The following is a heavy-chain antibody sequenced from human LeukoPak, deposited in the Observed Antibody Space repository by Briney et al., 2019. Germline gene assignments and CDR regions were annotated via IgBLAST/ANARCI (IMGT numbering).Heavy chain of an antibody. D-gene: IGHD3-10*01. V-gene: IGHV4-59*08. J-gene: IGHJ3*02. CDR1: GGSISSDC. CDR2: IYYSGST. Sequence: SETLSLTCTVSGGSISSDCWSWIRQPPGKGLEWIGYIYYSGSTKYNPSLKSRVTISVDTSKNQFSLKLRSVTATDTAVYYCAVVRGVRAFDIWGQGTMVTVSS. CDR3: AVVRGVRAFDI.